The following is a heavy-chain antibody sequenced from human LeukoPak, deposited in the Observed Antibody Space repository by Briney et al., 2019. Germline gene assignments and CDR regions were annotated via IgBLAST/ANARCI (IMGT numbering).Heavy chain of an antibody. CDR3: ARDNEVAARSFDY. D-gene: IGHD6-6*01. V-gene: IGHV4-61*02. J-gene: IGHJ4*02. Sequence: PSETLSLTCIVSGGSISSSGYYWSWIRQPARKGLEWIGRIYTSGSTNYNPSLKSRVTMSVDTSKNQFSLKLSSVTAADTAVYYCARDNEVAARSFDYWGQGTLVTVSS. CDR1: GGSISSSGYY. CDR2: IYTSGST.